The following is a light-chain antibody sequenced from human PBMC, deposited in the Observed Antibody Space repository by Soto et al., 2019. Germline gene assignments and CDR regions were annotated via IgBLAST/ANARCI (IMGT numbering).Light chain of an antibody. CDR3: YSYRSSSSNFYV. J-gene: IGLJ1*01. CDR2: GVS. CDR1: SSDIGGSNY. V-gene: IGLV2-14*03. Sequence: QSALTQPASVSGSPGQSITISCAGTSSDIGGSNYVSWYQQHPGKAPKLMIYGVSNRPSGVSNRFSGSKSGNTASLTISGLQAEDEADYFCYSYRSSSSNFYVFGTGTKLTVL.